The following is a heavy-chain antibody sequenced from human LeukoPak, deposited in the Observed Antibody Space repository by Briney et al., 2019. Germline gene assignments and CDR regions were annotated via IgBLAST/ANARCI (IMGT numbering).Heavy chain of an antibody. J-gene: IGHJ6*03. Sequence: SETLSLTCNVSGGSISSGGYYWSWIQQPAGKGLEWIGHIYTSGSTKYNPSLKSRVTISVDTSKNQFSLKLSSVTAADTAVYYCARVFPRIVGATTLSDYYYYMDVWGKGTTVTVSS. CDR3: ARVFPRIVGATTLSDYYYYMDV. CDR2: IYTSGST. D-gene: IGHD1-26*01. CDR1: GGSISSGGYY. V-gene: IGHV4-61*09.